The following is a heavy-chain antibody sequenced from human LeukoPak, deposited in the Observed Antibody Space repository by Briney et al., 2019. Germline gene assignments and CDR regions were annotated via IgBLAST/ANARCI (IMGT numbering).Heavy chain of an antibody. CDR3: ARLVGGQN. CDR2: IIPILGIA. D-gene: IGHD1-26*01. V-gene: IGHV1-69*04. CDR1: GGTFSSYA. Sequence: GSSVKVSCKTSGGTFSSYAISWVRQAPGQGLEWMGRIIPILGIANYAQKFQGRVTITADKSTSTAYMELSSLRSEDTAVYYCARLVGGQNWGQGTLVTVSS. J-gene: IGHJ4*02.